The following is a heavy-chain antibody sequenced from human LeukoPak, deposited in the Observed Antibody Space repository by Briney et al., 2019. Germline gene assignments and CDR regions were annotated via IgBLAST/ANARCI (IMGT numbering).Heavy chain of an antibody. Sequence: ASVKVSCKASGYTFTSYGISWVRQAPGQGLEWMGWISAYNGNTNYAQKLQGRVTMTTDTSTSTAYMELRSLRSDDTAVYYCAREEEDYYYYYMDVWGKGTTVTVSS. CDR1: GYTFTSYG. CDR2: ISAYNGNT. V-gene: IGHV1-18*01. CDR3: AREEEDYYYYYMDV. J-gene: IGHJ6*03.